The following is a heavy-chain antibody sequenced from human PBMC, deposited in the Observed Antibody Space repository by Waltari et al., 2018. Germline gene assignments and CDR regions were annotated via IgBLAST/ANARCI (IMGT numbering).Heavy chain of an antibody. Sequence: QVQLVQSGAEVKKPGSSVTVSCKASGGTFSSYAIRWVRQAPGHGLEWMGGIIPIFGTANYAQKFQGRVTITADESTSTAYMELSSLRSEDTAVYYCARGVEMATTRPRIHDAFDIWGQGTMVTVSS. J-gene: IGHJ3*02. D-gene: IGHD1-1*01. CDR1: GGTFSSYA. V-gene: IGHV1-69*01. CDR2: IIPIFGTA. CDR3: ARGVEMATTRPRIHDAFDI.